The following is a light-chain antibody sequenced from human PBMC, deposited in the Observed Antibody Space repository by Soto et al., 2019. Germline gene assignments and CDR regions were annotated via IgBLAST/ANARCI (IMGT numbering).Light chain of an antibody. CDR2: GAS. J-gene: IGKJ5*01. V-gene: IGKV3D-20*02. Sequence: EIVLTQSPGTLSLSPGERATISCRASQSVTNRYLAWYRQKPGQAPRLLIFGASIRDTGIPDRFSGSGSGTDFTLTISSLEPEDFAVYYCQQRGNWLITFGQGTRLENK. CDR3: QQRGNWLIT. CDR1: QSVTNRY.